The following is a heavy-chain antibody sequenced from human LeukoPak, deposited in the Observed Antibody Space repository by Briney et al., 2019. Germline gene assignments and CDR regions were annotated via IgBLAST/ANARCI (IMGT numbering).Heavy chain of an antibody. V-gene: IGHV1-46*01. J-gene: IGHJ3*02. Sequence: ASVKVSCKASGGTFSSYAISWVRQAPGQRLEWMGIIKPSGGDTSYAQTFQGRVFMTRDTSTSTVYMELSSLKSEDTAVYYRARVRDGYNDAYDIWGQGTMVTVSS. CDR1: GGTFSSYA. D-gene: IGHD5-24*01. CDR3: ARVRDGYNDAYDI. CDR2: IKPSGGDT.